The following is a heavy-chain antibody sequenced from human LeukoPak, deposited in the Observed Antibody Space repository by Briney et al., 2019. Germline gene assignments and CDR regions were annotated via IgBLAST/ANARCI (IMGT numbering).Heavy chain of an antibody. J-gene: IGHJ6*03. CDR2: TYYRSKWYT. V-gene: IGHV6-1*01. Sequence: SQTLSLTCAISGDSVSNNNAAWNWLRQSPSRGLEWLGRTYYRSKWYTDYAVSVSSRITINPDASKNQFSLQLTSVTPEDTAVYYCTFSRVRGVGSYYYYYYMDVWGKGTTVTVSS. CDR1: GDSVSNNNAA. CDR3: TFSRVRGVGSYYYYYYMDV. D-gene: IGHD3-10*02.